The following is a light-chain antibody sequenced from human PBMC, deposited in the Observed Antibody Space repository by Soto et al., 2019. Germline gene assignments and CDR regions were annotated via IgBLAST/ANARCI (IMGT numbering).Light chain of an antibody. Sequence: QSVLTQPPSVSGAPGQRVTISCTGSSSNIGAGYDVHWYQQLPGRAPKLLIYGNTNRPSGVPDRFSGSKSGTSASLAITGLQGEEEDDYSCLSFDSSLSVVFGGGTKLTVL. V-gene: IGLV1-40*01. CDR3: LSFDSSLSVV. CDR1: SSNIGAGYD. J-gene: IGLJ2*01. CDR2: GNT.